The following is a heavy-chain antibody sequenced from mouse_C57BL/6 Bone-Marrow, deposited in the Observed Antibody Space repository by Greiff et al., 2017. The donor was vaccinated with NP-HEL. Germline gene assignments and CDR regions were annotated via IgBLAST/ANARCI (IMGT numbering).Heavy chain of an antibody. Sequence: EVKVEESGGGLVQPGGSMKLSCAASVFTFSDAWMDWVRQSPEKGLEWVAEIRNKANNHATYYAESVKGRFTISRDDSKSSVYLQMNSLRAEDTGIYYCTPAYYRDWFAYWGQGTLVTVSA. CDR1: VFTFSDAW. V-gene: IGHV6-6*01. D-gene: IGHD2-10*01. J-gene: IGHJ3*01. CDR2: IRNKANNHAT. CDR3: TPAYYRDWFAY.